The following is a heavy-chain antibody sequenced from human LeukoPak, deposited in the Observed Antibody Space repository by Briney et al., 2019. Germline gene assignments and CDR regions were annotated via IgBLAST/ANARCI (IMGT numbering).Heavy chain of an antibody. D-gene: IGHD2-2*01. CDR1: GFTFSIYW. V-gene: IGHV3-74*01. CDR2: IQSDGSST. CDR3: ARIYHGTQLLTFDY. Sequence: GGSLRLSCAASGFTFSIYWMHWVRQAPGKGLVWVSRIQSDGSSTSYADSVKGQFTISRDNAKNTLYPQMNILRAEDTAVYYCARIYHGTQLLTFDYWGQGTLVTVSS. J-gene: IGHJ4*02.